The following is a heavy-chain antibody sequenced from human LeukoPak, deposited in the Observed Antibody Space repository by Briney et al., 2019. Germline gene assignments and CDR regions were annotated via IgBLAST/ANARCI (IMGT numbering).Heavy chain of an antibody. CDR3: ARWVDYYDSSGPPYYFYYMDV. CDR2: ICAYNGHT. Sequence: ASVKVSCKASGYTFTRYGISWVRQAPGQRLEWMGWICAYNGHTNYTQKLQGRVTVTTDTSTSTAYMELRSLRSDDTAVYYCARWVDYYDSSGPPYYFYYMDVWGKGTTVTASS. D-gene: IGHD3-22*01. CDR1: GYTFTRYG. V-gene: IGHV1-18*01. J-gene: IGHJ6*03.